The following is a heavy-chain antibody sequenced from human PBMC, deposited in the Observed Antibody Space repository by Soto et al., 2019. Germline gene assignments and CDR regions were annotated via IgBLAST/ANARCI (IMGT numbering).Heavy chain of an antibody. CDR2: IKSKADGGTT. CDR1: GFIFSNAW. D-gene: IGHD2-2*01. CDR3: STASYINMPIGRLDY. Sequence: PGGSLRLSCAASGFIFSNAWINWVRQAPGKGLEWVGRIKSKADGGTTDFAAPVKGRFAISRDDSKNMMYMEMSSLRTEDTAVYYFSTASYINMPIGRLDYWGQGTLVTVSS. J-gene: IGHJ4*02. V-gene: IGHV3-15*07.